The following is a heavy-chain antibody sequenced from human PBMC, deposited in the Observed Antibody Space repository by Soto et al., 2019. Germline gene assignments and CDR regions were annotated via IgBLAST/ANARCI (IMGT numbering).Heavy chain of an antibody. CDR2: ISAYNGNT. J-gene: IGHJ6*02. D-gene: IGHD5-18*01. V-gene: IGHV1-18*04. Sequence: GXSGKVSCEASAYTFTSYGISWVRQAPGQGLEWMGWISAYNGNTNYAQKLQGRVTMTTDTSTSTAYMELRSLRSDDTAVYYCARDGQEMDTTHYYYGMDVWGQGTTVTVSS. CDR3: ARDGQEMDTTHYYYGMDV. CDR1: AYTFTSYG.